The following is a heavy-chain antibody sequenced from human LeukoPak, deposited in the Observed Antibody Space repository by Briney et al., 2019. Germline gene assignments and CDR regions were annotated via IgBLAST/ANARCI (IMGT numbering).Heavy chain of an antibody. Sequence: SETLSLTCTVSGGSISYYYWSWLRQPPGKGLEWIGYVYHSGSTSYNPSLTSRVTISLDTSKHQFSLKLNSVTAADTAVHYWARHAYCGGDCFGGAFEIWGQGTMVTVSS. D-gene: IGHD2-21*02. CDR3: ARHAYCGGDCFGGAFEI. CDR1: GGSISYYY. J-gene: IGHJ3*02. V-gene: IGHV4-59*08. CDR2: VYHSGST.